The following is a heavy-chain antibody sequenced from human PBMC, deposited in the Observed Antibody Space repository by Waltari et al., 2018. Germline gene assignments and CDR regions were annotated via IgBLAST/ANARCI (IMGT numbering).Heavy chain of an antibody. V-gene: IGHV4-59*01. J-gene: IGHJ5*02. D-gene: IGHD2-15*01. Sequence: QVQLQESGPGLVKPSETLSLTCTVSGGSISSYYWSWIRQPPGKGLEWIGYIYYSGSTNYNPSLKSRVTISVDTSKNQFSLKLSSVTAADTAVYYCARVVVAASTTVWCDPWGQGTLVTVSS. CDR1: GGSISSYY. CDR2: IYYSGST. CDR3: ARVVVAASTTVWCDP.